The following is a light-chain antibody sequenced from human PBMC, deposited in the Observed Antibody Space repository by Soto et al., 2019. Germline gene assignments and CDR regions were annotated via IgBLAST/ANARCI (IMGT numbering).Light chain of an antibody. J-gene: IGLJ2*01. CDR2: EVF. Sequence: QSALTQPASVSGSPGQSITISCTGNSSDVGGYDYVSWYQQHPGKAPKLMIYEVFKRPSGVSNRFSGSKSGNTASLTISGLQADDEADYYCSSYTSSSFVVFGGGTQLTVL. V-gene: IGLV2-14*01. CDR3: SSYTSSSFVV. CDR1: SSDVGGYDY.